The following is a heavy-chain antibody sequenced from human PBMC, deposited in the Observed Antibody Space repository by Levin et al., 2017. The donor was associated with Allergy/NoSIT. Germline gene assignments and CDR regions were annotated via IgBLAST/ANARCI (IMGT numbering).Heavy chain of an antibody. CDR1: GFSFNDYA. CDR3: VKDVGSNSWYYFDF. Sequence: SCAASGFSFNDYAMHWVRQAPEKGLEWVSGISWTSATTDYADSVKGRFTISRDNAKNSLFLQMDSLRPEDTALYYCVKDVGSNSWYYFDFWGQGTLVTVSS. V-gene: IGHV3-9*01. D-gene: IGHD6-13*01. CDR2: ISWTSATT. J-gene: IGHJ4*02.